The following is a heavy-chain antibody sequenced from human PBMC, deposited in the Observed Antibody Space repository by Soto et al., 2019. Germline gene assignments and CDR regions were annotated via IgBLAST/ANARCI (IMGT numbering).Heavy chain of an antibody. CDR2: INHSGST. V-gene: IGHV4-34*01. D-gene: IGHD3-22*01. CDR1: GGSFSGYY. Sequence: SETLSLTCAVYGGSFSGYYWSWIRQPPGKGLEWIGEINHSGSTNYNPSFKSRVTISVDTSKNQFSLKLSSVTAADTAVYYCARTLGDSSGYYADYWGQGTLVTVSS. CDR3: ARTLGDSSGYYADY. J-gene: IGHJ4*02.